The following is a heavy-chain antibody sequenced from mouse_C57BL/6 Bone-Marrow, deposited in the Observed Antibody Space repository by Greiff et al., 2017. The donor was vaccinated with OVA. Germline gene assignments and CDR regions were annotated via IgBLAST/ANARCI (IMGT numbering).Heavy chain of an antibody. V-gene: IGHV2-2*01. CDR1: GFSLTSYG. CDR3: ARKECYYAMDY. J-gene: IGHJ4*01. Sequence: VQLQESGPGLVQPSQSLSITCTVSGFSLTSYGVHWVRQSPGKGLEWLGVIWSGGSTDYNAAFISRLSISKDNSKSQVFFKMNSLQADDTAIYYWARKECYYAMDYWVQGTSVTVSS. CDR2: IWSGGST.